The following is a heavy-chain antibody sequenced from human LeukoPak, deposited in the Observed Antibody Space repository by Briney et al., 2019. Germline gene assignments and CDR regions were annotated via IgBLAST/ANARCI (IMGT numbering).Heavy chain of an antibody. CDR2: IYSGGST. V-gene: IGHV3-66*04. D-gene: IGHD5-18*01. CDR1: GFTVSNKH. Sequence: GGSLRLSCAASGFTVSNKHMSWVRQAPGKGLEWVSVIYSGGSTYYADSVKVRFTISRDNSKNTVYLLMNSLRAEDTAVYYCAAQDTAMGTDYWGQGTQVTVSS. J-gene: IGHJ4*02. CDR3: AAQDTAMGTDY.